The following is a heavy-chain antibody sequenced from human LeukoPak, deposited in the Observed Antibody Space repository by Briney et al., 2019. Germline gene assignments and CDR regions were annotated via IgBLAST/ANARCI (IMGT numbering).Heavy chain of an antibody. D-gene: IGHD2-15*01. Sequence: PGGSLRLSCAASGFTVSSNYMSWVRQAPGKGLEWLSYISSSGSSIYSADSVRGRFTISRDNAKNSLYLQMNSLRAEDTAVYYCARGLVVAATPPYSYYGMDVWGKGTTVTVSS. V-gene: IGHV3-11*04. J-gene: IGHJ6*04. CDR1: GFTVSSNY. CDR2: ISSSGSSI. CDR3: ARGLVVAATPPYSYYGMDV.